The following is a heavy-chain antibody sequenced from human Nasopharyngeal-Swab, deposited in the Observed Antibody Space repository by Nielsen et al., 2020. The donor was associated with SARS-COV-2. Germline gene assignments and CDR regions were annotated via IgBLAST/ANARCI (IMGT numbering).Heavy chain of an antibody. V-gene: IGHV1-69*13. CDR1: GRTFSSYA. CDR3: ARGRIAAAGVFDY. Sequence: SVKVSCKASGRTFSSYAISWVRQAPGQGLEWMGGIIPIFGTANYAQKFQGRVTITADESTSTAYMELSSLRSEDTAVYYCARGRIAAAGVFDYWGQGTLVTVSS. CDR2: IIPIFGTA. D-gene: IGHD6-13*01. J-gene: IGHJ4*02.